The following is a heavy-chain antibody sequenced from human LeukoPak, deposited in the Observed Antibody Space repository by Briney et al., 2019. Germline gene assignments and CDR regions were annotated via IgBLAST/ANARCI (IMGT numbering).Heavy chain of an antibody. J-gene: IGHJ4*02. CDR2: INRNSGGT. V-gene: IGHV1-2*02. Sequence: ASVKVSCKASGYTFTGYYIHWVRQAPGQGLEWMGWINRNSGGTNYAQKFQGRVTMTRDTSISTASMELSRLRSDDTAVYYCASGGRLYDRSPYYHDYWGQGTLVTVSS. CDR3: ASGGRLYDRSPYYHDY. CDR1: GYTFTGYY. D-gene: IGHD3-22*01.